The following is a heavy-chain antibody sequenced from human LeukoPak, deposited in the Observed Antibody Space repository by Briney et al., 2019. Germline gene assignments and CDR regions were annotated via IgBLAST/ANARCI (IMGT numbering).Heavy chain of an antibody. J-gene: IGHJ5*02. CDR3: ARKGPNPLNWFDP. CDR2: IYYSGST. V-gene: IGHV4-59*01. D-gene: IGHD3-16*02. CDR1: GGSISSYY. Sequence: SGTLSLTCTVSGGSISSYYWSWIRQPPGKGLEWIGYIYYSGSTNYNPSLKSRVTISVDTSKNQFSLKLSSVTAADTAVYYCARKGPNPLNWFDPWGQGTLVTVSS.